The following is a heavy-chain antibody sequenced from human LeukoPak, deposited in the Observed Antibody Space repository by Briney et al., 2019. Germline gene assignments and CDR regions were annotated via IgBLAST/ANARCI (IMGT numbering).Heavy chain of an antibody. J-gene: IGHJ5*02. D-gene: IGHD5-18*01. Sequence: GGSLRLSCAASGFIFSSYWMSWVRQAAGNGLEWVANIKEDGSEKYYVASVKGRFTISRDNAKNSLYLQMNSLRDEDMAFYYCPRALGYSYGYESFDPWGQGTLVTVSS. V-gene: IGHV3-7*03. CDR1: GFIFSSYW. CDR3: PRALGYSYGYESFDP. CDR2: IKEDGSEK.